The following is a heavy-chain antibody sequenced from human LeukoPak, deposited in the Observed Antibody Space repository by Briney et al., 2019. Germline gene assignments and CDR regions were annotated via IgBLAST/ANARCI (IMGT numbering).Heavy chain of an antibody. Sequence: GGSLRLSCAASGFTFSSYEMNWVRQAPGKGLEWVSSISSSSSYIYYADSVKGRFTISRDNAKNSLYLQMNSLRAEDTAVYYCARGLITWASSWGQGTLVTVSS. CDR1: GFTFSSYE. D-gene: IGHD3-22*01. V-gene: IGHV3-21*01. J-gene: IGHJ4*02. CDR2: ISSSSSYI. CDR3: ARGLITWASS.